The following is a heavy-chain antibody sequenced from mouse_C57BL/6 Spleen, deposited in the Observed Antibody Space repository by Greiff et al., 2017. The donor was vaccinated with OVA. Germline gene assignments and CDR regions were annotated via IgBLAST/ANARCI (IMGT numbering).Heavy chain of an antibody. Sequence: EVMLVESGEGLVKPGGSLKLSCAASGFTFSSYAMSWVRQTPEKRLEWVAYISSGGDYIYYAATVKGRFTISRDNARNTLYLQMSSLKSEDTAMYYCTRDYGSSYGAMDYWGQGTSVTVSS. CDR3: TRDYGSSYGAMDY. V-gene: IGHV5-9-1*02. CDR1: GFTFSSYA. D-gene: IGHD1-1*01. CDR2: ISSGGDYI. J-gene: IGHJ4*01.